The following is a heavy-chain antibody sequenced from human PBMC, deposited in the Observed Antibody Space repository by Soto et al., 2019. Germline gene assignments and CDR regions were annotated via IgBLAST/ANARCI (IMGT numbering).Heavy chain of an antibody. V-gene: IGHV3-21*06. CDR2: ISSSSSYI. Sequence: EVQLVESGGGLVKPGGSLRLSCAASGFTFSSYSMNWVRQAPGKGLEWVSSISSSSSYIYYADSVKGRFTISRDNAKNSLYRKMKSGGAGDRGVYSWGRDGKGIIYYYLPPGGFAPGGRGPLVTVPS. CDR1: GFTFSSYS. J-gene: IGHJ5*02. CDR3: GRDGKGIIYYYLPPGGFAP. D-gene: IGHD3-10*01.